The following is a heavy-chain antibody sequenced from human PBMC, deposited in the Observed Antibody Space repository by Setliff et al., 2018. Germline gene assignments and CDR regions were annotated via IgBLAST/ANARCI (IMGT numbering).Heavy chain of an antibody. Sequence: GGSLRLSCAASGFTFSDYYMSWIRQTPGKGLEWVSYITSSGDTMNYADSVKGRFTISRDNAKNSLHLQMNSLRAEDTAVYYCARGHTSMAPWGQGTLVTVSS. CDR2: ITSSGDTM. CDR3: ARGHTSMAP. J-gene: IGHJ5*02. CDR1: GFTFSDYY. V-gene: IGHV3-11*01. D-gene: IGHD5-18*01.